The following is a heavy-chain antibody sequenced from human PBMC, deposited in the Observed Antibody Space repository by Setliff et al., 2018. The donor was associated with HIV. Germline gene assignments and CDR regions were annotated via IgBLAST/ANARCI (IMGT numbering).Heavy chain of an antibody. CDR1: GDSINSGSYY. J-gene: IGHJ4*02. CDR3: ARGHPVGLRRQPPRFGY. D-gene: IGHD1-1*01. Sequence: SETLSLTCIVSGDSINSGSYYWGWIRQPPGKGLEWIGTIYNGGASHYNPSLKSRVIIFLDTSKNQFSLKLTSVTAADTAVYYCARGHPVGLRRQPPRFGYWGQGTLVTVSS. CDR2: IYNGGAS. V-gene: IGHV4-39*07.